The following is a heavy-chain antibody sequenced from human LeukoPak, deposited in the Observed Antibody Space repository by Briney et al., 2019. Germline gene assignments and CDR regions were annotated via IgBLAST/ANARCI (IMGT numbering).Heavy chain of an antibody. CDR3: AKGDAAEGVDY. CDR1: GFTFSSYG. CDR2: ISGSGGST. Sequence: GGSLRLSCAASGFTFSSYGMSWVRQAPGKGLEWVSAISGSGGSTYYADSVKGRFTVSRDNSKNTLYLQMNSLRAEDTAVYYCAKGDAAEGVDYWGQGTLVTVSS. J-gene: IGHJ4*02. D-gene: IGHD5-24*01. V-gene: IGHV3-23*01.